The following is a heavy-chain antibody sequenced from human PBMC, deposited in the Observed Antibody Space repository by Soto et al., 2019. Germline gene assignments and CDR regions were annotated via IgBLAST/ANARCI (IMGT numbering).Heavy chain of an antibody. Sequence: SETLSLTCAVSGYSISSGYYWGWIRQPPGKGLEWIGSIYYSGSTYYNPSLKSRVTISVDTSKNQFSLKLSSVAAADTAVYYCARRLGGSYYFHYYYGMDVWGQGTTVTVSS. CDR1: GYSISSGYY. V-gene: IGHV4-38-2*01. D-gene: IGHD1-26*01. CDR3: ARRLGGSYYFHYYYGMDV. CDR2: IYYSGST. J-gene: IGHJ6*02.